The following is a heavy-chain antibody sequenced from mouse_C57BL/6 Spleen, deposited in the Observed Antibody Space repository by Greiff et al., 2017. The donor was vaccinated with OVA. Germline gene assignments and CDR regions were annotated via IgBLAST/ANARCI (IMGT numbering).Heavy chain of an antibody. V-gene: IGHV8-8*01. CDR2: IWWDDDK. CDR3: ARPKGSSGYVGYAMDY. J-gene: IGHJ4*01. D-gene: IGHD3-2*02. CDR1: GFSLSTFGMG. Sequence: QVTLKVSGPGILQPSQTLSLTCSFSGFSLSTFGMGVGWIRQPSGKGLEWLARIWWDDDKYYNPALKSRLTISKDTSKNQVFLKIANVDTADTATYYCARPKGSSGYVGYAMDYWGQGTSVTVSS.